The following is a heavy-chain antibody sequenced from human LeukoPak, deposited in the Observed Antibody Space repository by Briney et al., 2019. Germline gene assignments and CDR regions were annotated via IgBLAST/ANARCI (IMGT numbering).Heavy chain of an antibody. Sequence: KPSETLSLTCTVSGGSISSSSYYWGWIRQPPGKGLEWIGSIYYSGSTYYNPSLKSRVTISVDTSKNQFSLKLSSVTAADTAVYYCARHAWENYDFWSGYYPFDYWGQGTLVTVSS. CDR2: IYYSGST. V-gene: IGHV4-39*01. CDR1: GGSISSSSYY. D-gene: IGHD3-3*01. CDR3: ARHAWENYDFWSGYYPFDY. J-gene: IGHJ4*02.